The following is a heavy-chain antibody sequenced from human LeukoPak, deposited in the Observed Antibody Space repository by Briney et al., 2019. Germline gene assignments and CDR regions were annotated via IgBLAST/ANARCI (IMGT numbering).Heavy chain of an antibody. Sequence: SETLSLTCTVSGGSINTYWSWIRQPPGKGLEWIGYIYYNGNTNYNPSLKSRVTISVDTAKNQFSLKLSSVTAADTAVYYCARTYYYDSSGPPRWYFDLWGRGTLVTVSS. V-gene: IGHV4-59*01. CDR3: ARTYYYDSSGPPRWYFDL. CDR1: GGSINTY. J-gene: IGHJ2*01. CDR2: IYYNGNT. D-gene: IGHD3-22*01.